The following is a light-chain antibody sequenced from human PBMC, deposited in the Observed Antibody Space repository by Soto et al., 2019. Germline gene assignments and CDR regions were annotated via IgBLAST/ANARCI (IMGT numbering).Light chain of an antibody. CDR1: QSVSSN. CDR3: QQYNNWPLT. V-gene: IGKV3D-15*01. J-gene: IGKJ4*01. Sequence: EIMMSQSPATLSVSPGERATLSCRASQSVSSNLAWYQQKPGQAPRLLIYGASTRATGIPARFSGSGSGTEFTLTISSLQSEDFAVYYCQQYNNWPLTFGGGSMA. CDR2: GAS.